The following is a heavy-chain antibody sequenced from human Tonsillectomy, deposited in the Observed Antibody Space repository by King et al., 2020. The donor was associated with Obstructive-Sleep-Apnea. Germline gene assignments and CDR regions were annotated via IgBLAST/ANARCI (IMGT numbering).Heavy chain of an antibody. D-gene: IGHD5-12*01. Sequence: VQLVESGGGLVKPGGSLRLSCAGSGFTFGDYYMSWIRQAPGKGLEWVSYITNNGNFKYYGDSVKGRFTISRDNAKDSFYLQMNSLRAEDTAVYYCARRLRLMCPFDYWGQGIQVTVAS. CDR2: ITNNGNFK. V-gene: IGHV3-11*01. J-gene: IGHJ4*02. CDR3: ARRLRLMCPFDY. CDR1: GFTFGDYY.